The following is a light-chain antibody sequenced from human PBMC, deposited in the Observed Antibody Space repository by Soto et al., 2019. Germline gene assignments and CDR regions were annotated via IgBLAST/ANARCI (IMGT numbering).Light chain of an antibody. V-gene: IGKV1-8*01. CDR1: QGISSY. J-gene: IGKJ3*01. Sequence: AIRMTQSPSSFSASTGDRVTITCRASQGISSYLAWYQQKPGKAPKLLIYAASTLQSGVPSRFSGSGSGTDFTLTISYLQSEDFATYYCQQYYSGATFGPGTKVDIK. CDR2: AAS. CDR3: QQYYSGAT.